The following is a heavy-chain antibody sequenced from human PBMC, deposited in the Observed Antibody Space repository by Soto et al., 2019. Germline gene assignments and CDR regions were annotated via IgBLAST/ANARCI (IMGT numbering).Heavy chain of an antibody. CDR2: IYESGST. CDR3: ARARITLVREIIKYNMDI. Sequence: SETLSLTCTVSGGSIGSYYWSWIRQPPGKGLEWIGYIYESGSTNSNPSLQSRVTISVDTSKNQFYLNLSPVTAADTATYYCARARITLVREIIKYNMDIWGQGTTVTVS. CDR1: GGSIGSYY. V-gene: IGHV4-59*01. J-gene: IGHJ6*02. D-gene: IGHD3-10*01.